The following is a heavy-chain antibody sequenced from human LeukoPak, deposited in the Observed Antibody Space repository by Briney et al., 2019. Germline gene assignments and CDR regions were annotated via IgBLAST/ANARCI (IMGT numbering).Heavy chain of an antibody. V-gene: IGHV4-4*07. CDR3: ARDQLPHFDY. D-gene: IGHD2-2*01. CDR1: GGSISSYY. CDR2: IYNSGST. J-gene: IGHJ4*02. Sequence: SETLSLTCSVSGGSISSYYWSWIRQPAGKGLEWIGRIYNSGSTNYNPSLKSRVTMSVDTSKNQFSLKLSSVSAADTAVYYCARDQLPHFDYWGQGTLVTVSS.